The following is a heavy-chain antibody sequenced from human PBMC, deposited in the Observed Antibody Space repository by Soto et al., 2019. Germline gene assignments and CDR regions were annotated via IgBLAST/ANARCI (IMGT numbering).Heavy chain of an antibody. V-gene: IGHV4-39*01. J-gene: IGHJ4*02. D-gene: IGHD3-22*01. CDR3: ARTSPPYYYDSSGYYWPGGTFDY. Sequence: PSETLSLTCTVSGGSISSSSYYWGWIRQPPGKGLEWIGSIYYSGSTYYNPSLKSRVTISVDTSKNQFSLKLSSVTAADTAVYYCARTSPPYYYDSSGYYWPGGTFDYWGQGTLVTVSS. CDR1: GGSISSSSYY. CDR2: IYYSGST.